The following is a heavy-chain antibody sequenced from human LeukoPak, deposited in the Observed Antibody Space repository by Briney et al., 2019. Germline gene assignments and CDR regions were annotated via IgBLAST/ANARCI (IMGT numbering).Heavy chain of an antibody. CDR3: ARSATVTTGYFDY. CDR1: GGSISSTGHY. J-gene: IGHJ4*02. Sequence: SETLSLTCSVSGGSISSTGHYWGWIRQSPEKGLDWIGSIYSNGNTYYNPSVKSRVTMSVDTSKNQFSLKLTSMTAAETAVYYCARSATVTTGYFDYWGQGVLVTVSS. D-gene: IGHD4-17*01. V-gene: IGHV4-39*07. CDR2: IYSNGNT.